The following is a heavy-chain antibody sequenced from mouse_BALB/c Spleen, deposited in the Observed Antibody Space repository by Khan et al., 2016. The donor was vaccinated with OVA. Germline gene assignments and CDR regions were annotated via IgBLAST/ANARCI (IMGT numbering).Heavy chain of an antibody. Sequence: QIQLVQSGPELKKPGETVKISCKASGFTLTNYGMSWVKQAPGKGLKWMGWINTYTGEPTNADDFKGRFALSLETSASAAYLQINNLKKEDTATYCCAGKNYSYDRYFEVWGAGTTGTVAS. CDR2: INTYTGEP. D-gene: IGHD2-12*01. CDR3: AGKNYSYDRYFEV. V-gene: IGHV9-3-1*01. J-gene: IGHJ1*01. CDR1: GFTLTNYG.